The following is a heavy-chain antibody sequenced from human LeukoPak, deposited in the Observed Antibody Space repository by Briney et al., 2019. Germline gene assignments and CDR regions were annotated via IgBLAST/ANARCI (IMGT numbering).Heavy chain of an antibody. CDR2: ISSSSSYI. J-gene: IGHJ4*02. V-gene: IGHV3-21*01. D-gene: IGHD5-24*01. CDR3: AKSRRDGYIGDC. Sequence: GGSLRLSCAASGFTFSSYSMNWVRQAPGKGLEWVSSISSSSSYIYYADSVKGRFTISRDNAKNSLYLQMNSLRAEETAVYYCAKSRRDGYIGDCWGQGTLVTVSS. CDR1: GFTFSSYS.